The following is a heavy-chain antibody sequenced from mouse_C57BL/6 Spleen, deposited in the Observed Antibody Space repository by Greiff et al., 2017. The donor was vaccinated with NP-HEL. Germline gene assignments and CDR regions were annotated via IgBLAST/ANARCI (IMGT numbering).Heavy chain of an antibody. CDR3: ARRTYGNYSYFDY. Sequence: QVQLKQPGAELVKPGASVKLSCKASGYTFTSYWMQWVKQRPGQGLEWIGEIDPSDSYTNYNQKFKGKATLTVDTSSSTAYMQLSSLPSEDSAVYYCARRTYGNYSYFDYWGQGTTLTVSS. CDR2: IDPSDSYT. D-gene: IGHD2-1*01. J-gene: IGHJ2*01. CDR1: GYTFTSYW. V-gene: IGHV1-50*01.